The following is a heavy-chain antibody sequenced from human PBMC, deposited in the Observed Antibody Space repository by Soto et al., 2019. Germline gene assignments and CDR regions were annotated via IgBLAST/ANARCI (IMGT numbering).Heavy chain of an antibody. V-gene: IGHV3-23*01. J-gene: IGHJ3*02. CDR3: ANTLDGYDHDAFDI. CDR1: GFTFSNYA. Sequence: EVQLLESGGGLVQPGGSLRLSCAASGFTFSNYAMTWVRQAPGKGLEWVSAISGSGGTTYYADSVKGRFTISRDNSKNTLFLQMYSLRAEDTALYYCANTLDGYDHDAFDIWGQGTMVTVSS. CDR2: ISGSGGTT. D-gene: IGHD5-12*01.